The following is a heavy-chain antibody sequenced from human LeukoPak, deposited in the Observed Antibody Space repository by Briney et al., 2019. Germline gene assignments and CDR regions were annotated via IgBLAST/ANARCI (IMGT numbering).Heavy chain of an antibody. Sequence: VKVSCKASGYTFTSYGISWVRQAPGQGLEWMGWISAYNGNTNYAQKLQGRVTMTTDTSTSTAYMELRSLRSDDTAVYYCARGGPFPSSSSSREYYLDYWGQGTLVTVSS. D-gene: IGHD6-6*01. J-gene: IGHJ4*02. V-gene: IGHV1-18*01. CDR1: GYTFTSYG. CDR3: ARGGPFPSSSSSREYYLDY. CDR2: ISAYNGNT.